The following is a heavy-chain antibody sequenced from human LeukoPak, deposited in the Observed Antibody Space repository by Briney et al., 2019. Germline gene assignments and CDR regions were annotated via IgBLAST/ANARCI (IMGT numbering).Heavy chain of an antibody. V-gene: IGHV3-48*03. Sequence: GGSLGLSCAASGFTFSSYEMNWVRQAPGKGLEWVSYISSSGSTIYYADSVKGRFTISRDNAKNSLYLQMNSLRAEDTAVYYCAGDTRRIVVVPAAIDYWGQGTLVTVSS. J-gene: IGHJ4*02. CDR2: ISSSGSTI. CDR3: AGDTRRIVVVPAAIDY. D-gene: IGHD2-2*01. CDR1: GFTFSSYE.